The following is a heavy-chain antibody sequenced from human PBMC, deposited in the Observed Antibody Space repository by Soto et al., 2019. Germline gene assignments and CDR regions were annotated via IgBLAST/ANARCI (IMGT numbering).Heavy chain of an antibody. CDR1: GFMFSSYV. Sequence: EVQLLESGGGLVQPGGSLRLACAASGFMFSSYVMNWVLQAPGKGLEWVSSITDNGGSTYYADYGKGRLTISRDNSKNTLYLQMNSLRADNKAVYYCETDICGPSRCYNDYWGQVTLVTVST. V-gene: IGHV3-23*01. CDR2: ITDNGGST. J-gene: IGHJ4*02. D-gene: IGHD2-15*01. CDR3: ETDICGPSRCYNDY.